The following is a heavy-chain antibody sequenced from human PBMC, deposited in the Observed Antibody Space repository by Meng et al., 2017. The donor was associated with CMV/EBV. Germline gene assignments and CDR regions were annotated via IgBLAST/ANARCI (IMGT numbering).Heavy chain of an antibody. CDR1: GGSVSSGSYY. D-gene: IGHD3-3*01. V-gene: IGHV4-61*01. CDR2: IYYSGST. J-gene: IGHJ6*02. CDR3: ARGFRDTIFGVVIMYGMDV. Sequence: SETLSLTCTVSGGSVSSGSYYWSWIRQPPGKGLEWIGYIYYSGSTNYNPSLKSRVTISVDTSKNQFSLKLSSVTAADTAVYYCARGFRDTIFGVVIMYGMDVWGQGTTVTVSS.